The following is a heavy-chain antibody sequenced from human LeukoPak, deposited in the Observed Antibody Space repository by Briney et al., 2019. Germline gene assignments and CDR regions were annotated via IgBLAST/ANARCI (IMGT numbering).Heavy chain of an antibody. J-gene: IGHJ4*02. CDR1: GGSISSSSYY. Sequence: SETLSLTCTVSGGSISSSSYYWGWIRQPPGKGLEWIGSIYYSGSTYYNPSLKSRVTISVDTSKNQFSLKLSSVTAADTAVYYCARLFTGIAVAGYFDYWGQGTLVTVSS. CDR2: IYYSGST. D-gene: IGHD6-19*01. V-gene: IGHV4-39*07. CDR3: ARLFTGIAVAGYFDY.